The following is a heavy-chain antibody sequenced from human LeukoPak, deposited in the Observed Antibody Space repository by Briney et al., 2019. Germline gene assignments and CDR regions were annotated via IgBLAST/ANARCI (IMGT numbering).Heavy chain of an antibody. CDR2: INPNSGGT. CDR1: GYTFTGYY. D-gene: IGHD6-13*01. Sequence: ASVKVSCKASGYTFTGYYMHWVRQAPGQGLEWMGWINPNSGGTNYAQKFQGRVTMTRDTSISAAYMELSRLRSDDTAVYYCARSMAPSGSLYFQHWGQGTLVTVSS. J-gene: IGHJ1*01. CDR3: ARSMAPSGSLYFQH. V-gene: IGHV1-2*02.